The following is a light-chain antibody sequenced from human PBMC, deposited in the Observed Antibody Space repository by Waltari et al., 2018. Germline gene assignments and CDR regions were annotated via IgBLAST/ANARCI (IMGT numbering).Light chain of an antibody. V-gene: IGKV4-1*01. CDR1: QSFLYRSSNKDF. Sequence: DIVVTQSPDSLSVSLGERATINCTSSQSFLYRSSNKDFLAWYQQKPGQPPKFLLYWASTRETGVPGRISGRGSGTDFHLTISSPQAEDGAIYYWQENYSSIFNFGPGTKVDIK. CDR2: WAS. J-gene: IGKJ3*01. CDR3: QENYSSIFN.